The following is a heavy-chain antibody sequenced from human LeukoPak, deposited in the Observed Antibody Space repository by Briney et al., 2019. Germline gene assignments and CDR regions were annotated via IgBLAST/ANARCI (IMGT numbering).Heavy chain of an antibody. CDR2: ISSNGAST. J-gene: IGHJ4*02. CDR3: ARQRMGASAY. Sequence: GGSLRPSCAASGXTFSTFPMHWVRQAPGKGLEFVSAISSNGASTYYANSVRGRFTISRDNSNNTLYLQMGSLRDEDMAVYYCARQRMGASAYWGQGALVTVSS. V-gene: IGHV3-64*01. D-gene: IGHD1-26*01. CDR1: GXTFSTFP.